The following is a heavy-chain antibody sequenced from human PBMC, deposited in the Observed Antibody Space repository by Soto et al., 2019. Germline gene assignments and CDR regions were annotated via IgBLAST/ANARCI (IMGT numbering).Heavy chain of an antibody. Sequence: PSETLSLTCTVSGVSISIDYWSWIRHPAGKALEWIGRSYTSGSTIYNLSLQSRVSMSLDTDKNQFSLRLTSVTAADTAIYYCARDPGGYDYVWGNYRPLNYFDPWGQGTLVTVSS. CDR1: GVSISIDY. CDR3: ARDPGGYDYVWGNYRPLNYFDP. CDR2: SYTSGST. V-gene: IGHV4-4*07. J-gene: IGHJ5*02. D-gene: IGHD3-16*02.